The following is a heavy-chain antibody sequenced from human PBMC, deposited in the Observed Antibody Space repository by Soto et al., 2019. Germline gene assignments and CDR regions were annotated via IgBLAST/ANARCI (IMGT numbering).Heavy chain of an antibody. J-gene: IGHJ6*01. CDR3: ARVPVEMGTIGLHYYYGMDV. Sequence: ETLSLTCTVSGGSVSSGSYYSSWIRQPPGKGLEWIGYIYYSGSTNYNPSRKTRVTISVDTSKNQFSLKLSSVTAADTAVYYCARVPVEMGTIGLHYYYGMDVWGQGTTVTVSS. V-gene: IGHV4-61*01. CDR2: IYYSGST. CDR1: GGSVSSGSYY.